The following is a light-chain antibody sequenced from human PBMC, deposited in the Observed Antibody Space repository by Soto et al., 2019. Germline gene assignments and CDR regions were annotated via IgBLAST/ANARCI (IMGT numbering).Light chain of an antibody. CDR3: QQYDNSIT. CDR2: GAS. J-gene: IGKJ5*01. Sequence: EIVLTQSPDTLSLSPGESATLSCRASQSVSSSYLAWYQQKPGQAPRLLIYGASSRAAGIPDRFSGSGSGTDFTLTIGRLEPEDFAVFYCQQYDNSITFGQGTRLEIE. V-gene: IGKV3-20*01. CDR1: QSVSSSY.